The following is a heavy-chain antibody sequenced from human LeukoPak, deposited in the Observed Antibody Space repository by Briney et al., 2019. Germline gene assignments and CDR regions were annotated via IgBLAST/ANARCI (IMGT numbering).Heavy chain of an antibody. CDR1: GFTFSSYG. D-gene: IGHD1-26*01. Sequence: PGRSLRLSCAASGFTFSSYGMHWVRQAPGKGLEWVAVISYDGSNKYYADSVKGRFTISRDNSKNTLYLQMNSLRAEDTAVYYCAKDRSGGRNGMDVWGKGTTVTLSS. CDR2: ISYDGSNK. J-gene: IGHJ6*04. CDR3: AKDRSGGRNGMDV. V-gene: IGHV3-30*18.